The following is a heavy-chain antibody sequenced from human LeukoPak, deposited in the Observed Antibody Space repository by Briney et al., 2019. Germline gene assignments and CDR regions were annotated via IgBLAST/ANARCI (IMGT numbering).Heavy chain of an antibody. CDR1: GFTFSSYS. V-gene: IGHV3-30-3*01. CDR3: AKDRMGDGYNLLSLAIDY. CDR2: ISYEGSNK. D-gene: IGHD5-24*01. J-gene: IGHJ4*02. Sequence: PGGSLRLSCAASGFTFSSYSMHWVRQAPGKGLEWVAVISYEGSNKYYADSVKGRFTISRDNSKNTLYLQMNSLRAEDTAVYYCAKDRMGDGYNLLSLAIDYWGQGTLVTVSS.